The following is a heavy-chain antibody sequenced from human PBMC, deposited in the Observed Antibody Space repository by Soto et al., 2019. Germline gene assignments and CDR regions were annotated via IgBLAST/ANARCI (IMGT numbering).Heavy chain of an antibody. D-gene: IGHD5-12*01. J-gene: IGHJ6*03. CDR3: ARGRGGFPPRYYYYMDV. CDR1: GFTFSSYA. CDR2: ISSNGGST. Sequence: GGSLRLSCAASGFTFSSYAMHWVRQAPGKGLEYVSAISSNGGSTYYANSVKGRFTISRDNSKNTLYLQMGSLRAEDMAVYYCARGRGGFPPRYYYYMDVWGKGTTVTVSS. V-gene: IGHV3-64*01.